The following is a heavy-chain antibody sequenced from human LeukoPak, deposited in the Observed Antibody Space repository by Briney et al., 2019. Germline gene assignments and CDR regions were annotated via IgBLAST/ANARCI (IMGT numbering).Heavy chain of an antibody. D-gene: IGHD5-18*01. V-gene: IGHV3-30*03. J-gene: IGHJ5*02. CDR1: GFTFSSYG. CDR2: ISYDGSNK. CDR3: AREMRWIQLWHTYNWFDP. Sequence: GGTLRLSCAASGFTFSSYGMSWVRQAPGKGLEWVAVISYDGSNKYYADSVKGRFTISRDNSKNTLYLQMNSLRAEDTAVYYCAREMRWIQLWHTYNWFDPWGQGTLVTVSS.